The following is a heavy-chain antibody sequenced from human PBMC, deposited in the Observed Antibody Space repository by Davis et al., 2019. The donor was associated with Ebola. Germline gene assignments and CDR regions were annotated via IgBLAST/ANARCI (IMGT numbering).Heavy chain of an antibody. CDR3: TSQIIAVAGTGVQH. J-gene: IGHJ1*01. CDR1: GFTFSSYA. D-gene: IGHD6-19*01. CDR2: ISGSGGST. Sequence: GGSLRLSCAASGFTFSSYAMSWVRQAPGKGLEWVSAISGSGGSTYYADSVKGRFTISRDNSKNTLYLQMNSLRAEDTAVYYCTSQIIAVAGTGVQHWGQGTLVTVSS. V-gene: IGHV3-23*01.